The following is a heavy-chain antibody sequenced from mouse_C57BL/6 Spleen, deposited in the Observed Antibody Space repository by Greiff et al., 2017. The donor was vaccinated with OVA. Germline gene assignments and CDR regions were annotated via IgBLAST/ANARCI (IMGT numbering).Heavy chain of an antibody. V-gene: IGHV1-81*01. D-gene: IGHD2-4*01. CDR1: GYTFTSYG. CDR2: IYPRSGNT. Sequence: QVQLQQSGAELARPGASVKLSCKASGYTFTSYGISWVKQRTGQGLEWIGEIYPRSGNTYYNEKFKGKATLTADKSSSTAYMELRSLTSEDSAVYFCARRGGYDYDVAWLAYWGQGTLVTVSA. CDR3: ARRGGYDYDVAWLAY. J-gene: IGHJ3*01.